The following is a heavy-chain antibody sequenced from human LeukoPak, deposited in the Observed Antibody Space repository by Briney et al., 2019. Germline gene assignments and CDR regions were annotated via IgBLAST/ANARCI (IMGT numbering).Heavy chain of an antibody. CDR2: MHYSGST. Sequence: SETLSLTCTVSGVSVSNSNFYWGWIRRPPGKGPEFIGSMHYSGSTYYNPSLKSRVAVFVDTSKNQFSLNLRFVTDADTAVYYCARGVYCSSASCHWDWGQGTLVTVSS. J-gene: IGHJ4*02. V-gene: IGHV4-39*01. CDR1: GVSVSNSNFY. D-gene: IGHD2-2*01. CDR3: ARGVYCSSASCHWD.